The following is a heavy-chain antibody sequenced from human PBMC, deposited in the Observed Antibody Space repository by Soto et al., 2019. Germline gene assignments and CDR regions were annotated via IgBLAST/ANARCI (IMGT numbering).Heavy chain of an antibody. CDR2: IRAYKTNI. Sequence: ASVKVSCKASGYTFPNYGITWVRQAPGQGLEWMGWIRAYKTNIKYAQKFQGRVTLTTDTSTSTAYMELRSLRSDDTAIYYCVRDLDGSGAYYTDFWGQGTLVTVSS. J-gene: IGHJ4*02. CDR1: GYTFPNYG. D-gene: IGHD3-10*01. CDR3: VRDLDGSGAYYTDF. V-gene: IGHV1-18*01.